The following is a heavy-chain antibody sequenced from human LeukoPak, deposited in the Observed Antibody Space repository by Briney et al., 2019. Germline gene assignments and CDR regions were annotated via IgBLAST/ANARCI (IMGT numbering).Heavy chain of an antibody. D-gene: IGHD6-13*01. J-gene: IGHJ5*02. CDR1: GYTFTSYG. CDR2: ISAYNGNT. V-gene: IGHV1-18*01. CDR3: ARDWGIAASNWFDP. Sequence: ASVKVSCKASGYTFTSYGISWVRQATGQGLEWMGWISAYNGNTNYAQKLQGRVTMTTDTSTSTAYMELRSLRSEDTAVYYCARDWGIAASNWFDPWGQGTLVTVSS.